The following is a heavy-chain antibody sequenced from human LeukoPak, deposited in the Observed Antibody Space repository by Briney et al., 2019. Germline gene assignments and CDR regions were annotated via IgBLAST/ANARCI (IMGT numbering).Heavy chain of an antibody. V-gene: IGHV3-48*03. CDR3: ARDRGGYCSGGSCHTGWFDP. D-gene: IGHD2-15*01. CDR1: GFTFSSYE. Sequence: PGGSLRLSCAASGFTFSSYEMNWVRQAPGKGLEWVSYISSSGSTIYYADSVKGRFTISRDNAKNSLYLQMNSLRAEDTAVYYCARDRGGYCSGGSCHTGWFDPWGQGTLVTVSS. J-gene: IGHJ5*02. CDR2: ISSSGSTI.